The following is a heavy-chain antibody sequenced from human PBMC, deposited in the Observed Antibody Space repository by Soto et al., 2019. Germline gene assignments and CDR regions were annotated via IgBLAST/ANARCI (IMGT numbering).Heavy chain of an antibody. CDR2: IYYSGST. D-gene: IGHD5-18*01. Sequence: SETLSLTCTVSGGSISSSSYYWGWIRQPPGKGLEWIGSIYYSGSTYYNPSLKSRVTISVDTSKNQFSLKLSSVTAADTAVYYCARHTSTWIQLWDRPMWFDPWGQGTLVTVSS. J-gene: IGHJ5*02. CDR1: GGSISSSSYY. V-gene: IGHV4-39*01. CDR3: ARHTSTWIQLWDRPMWFDP.